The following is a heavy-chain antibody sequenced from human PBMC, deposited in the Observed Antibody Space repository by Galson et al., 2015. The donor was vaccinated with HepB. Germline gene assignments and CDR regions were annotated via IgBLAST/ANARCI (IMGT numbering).Heavy chain of an antibody. CDR1: GGTFSTRA. J-gene: IGHJ5*02. V-gene: IGHV1-69*13. CDR2: IIPTYHAA. D-gene: IGHD3-22*01. Sequence: SVKVSCKASGGTFSTRAITWVRQAPGQGLEWVGGIIPTYHAAYYAQKFQDRVTLTADESTSTAYMELSSLTSEDTAVYYCATDSYYYDTSGYYFNWFDPWGQGSLVTVSS. CDR3: ATDSYYYDTSGYYFNWFDP.